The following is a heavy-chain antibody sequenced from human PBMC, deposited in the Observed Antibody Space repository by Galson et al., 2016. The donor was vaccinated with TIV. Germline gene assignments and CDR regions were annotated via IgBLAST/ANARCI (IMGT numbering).Heavy chain of an antibody. V-gene: IGHV2-70*11. D-gene: IGHD6-19*01. CDR3: SRTRSAVAGASDI. Sequence: PALVKPTQTLTLTCTFSGFSLSTSGMCVGWIRQPPGKALVWLARIDWDDDKYYSTSLKTRLTIPKDPPKNQVVLIMTNMDPVDTATYYCSRTRSAVAGASDIWGQGTMVTVSP. J-gene: IGHJ3*02. CDR2: IDWDDDK. CDR1: GFSLSTSGMC.